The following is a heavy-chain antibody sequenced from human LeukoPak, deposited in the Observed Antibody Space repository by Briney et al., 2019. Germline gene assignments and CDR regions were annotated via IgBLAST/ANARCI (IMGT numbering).Heavy chain of an antibody. V-gene: IGHV3-53*01. Sequence: HSGGSLRLSCVASGFAVGSNYMSWVRQAPGKWLEWVSLIYSGGAIRYADSVKGRFTISRDSSKNTLFLQMNDLTVEDTARYYCARRPGNWGQGILVTVSS. CDR3: ARRPGN. J-gene: IGHJ4*02. CDR2: IYSGGAI. CDR1: GFAVGSNY. D-gene: IGHD1-14*01.